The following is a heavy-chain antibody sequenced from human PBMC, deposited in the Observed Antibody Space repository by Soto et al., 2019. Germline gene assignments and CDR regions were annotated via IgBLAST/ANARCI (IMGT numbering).Heavy chain of an antibody. V-gene: IGHV3-74*01. Sequence: EVQLVESGGGLVQPGGSLRLSCGASGFTFSTYWMHWVRQAPGKGLMWVSRVNIDESRTSYADSVKGRFTISRDNAKNTLYLQMNSLRAEDTAVYYCARVLNGQRYFDSWRQGTQVTVSS. J-gene: IGHJ4*02. CDR3: ARVLNGQRYFDS. D-gene: IGHD6-25*01. CDR1: GFTFSTYW. CDR2: VNIDESRT.